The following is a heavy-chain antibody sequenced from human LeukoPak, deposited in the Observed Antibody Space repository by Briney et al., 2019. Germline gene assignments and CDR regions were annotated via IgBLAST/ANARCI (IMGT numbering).Heavy chain of an antibody. J-gene: IGHJ4*02. Sequence: PSETLSLTCAVSGGSISSGGYSWSWIRQPRGKGLEWIGYIYHSGSTNYNPSLKSRVTISVDKSKNQFSLKLSSVTAADTAVYYCARGYYDFWSGPLYFDYWGQGTLVTVSS. V-gene: IGHV4-30-2*01. CDR1: GGSISSGGYS. CDR3: ARGYYDFWSGPLYFDY. D-gene: IGHD3-3*01. CDR2: IYHSGST.